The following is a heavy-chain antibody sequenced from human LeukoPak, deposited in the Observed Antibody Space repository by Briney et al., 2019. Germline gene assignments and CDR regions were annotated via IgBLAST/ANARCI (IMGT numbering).Heavy chain of an antibody. Sequence: HPGRSLRLSCAASGFSFSSYAMHWVRQAPGKGLEWVSTTSAGGSSTYYADSVKGRFTISRDNSKNTFYLQMNSLRAEDTAAYYCAKGGYCSSSSCYYGWFEPWGQGTLVTVPT. CDR2: TSAGGSST. CDR1: GFSFSSYA. CDR3: AKGGYCSSSSCYYGWFEP. J-gene: IGHJ5*02. D-gene: IGHD2-2*01. V-gene: IGHV3-23*01.